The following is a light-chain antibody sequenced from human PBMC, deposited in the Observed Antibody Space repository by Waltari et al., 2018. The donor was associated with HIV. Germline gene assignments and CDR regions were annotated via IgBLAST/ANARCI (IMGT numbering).Light chain of an antibody. Sequence: QSVLTQPPSVSAAPGQRVTISCSGSSSNIGSNDVSWYQQLPGTAPKLLIFDNYKRPSGIPDRFSGSKSGTSATLGITGLQTGDEADYYCGTWDSGLCAVVFGGGTKLTVL. CDR3: GTWDSGLCAVV. CDR2: DNY. CDR1: SSNIGSND. V-gene: IGLV1-51*01. J-gene: IGLJ3*02.